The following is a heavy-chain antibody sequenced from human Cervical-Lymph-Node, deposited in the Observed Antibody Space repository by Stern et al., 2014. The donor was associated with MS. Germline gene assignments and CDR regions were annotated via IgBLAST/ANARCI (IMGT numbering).Heavy chain of an antibody. J-gene: IGHJ6*02. CDR2: IYPYDADT. CDR1: GYSFSTYW. CDR3: ARRNSGTDYFVMNA. Sequence: KLEQSGAEVKKPGESLKISCKASGYSFSTYWIGWVRQKSGEGLEWEGIIYPYDADTRYSPSCQGQVSISADKPINTAYSQWSSLKASDTAMYYCARRNSGTDYFVMNAWGQGTTVTVS. V-gene: IGHV5-51*04. D-gene: IGHD1-26*01.